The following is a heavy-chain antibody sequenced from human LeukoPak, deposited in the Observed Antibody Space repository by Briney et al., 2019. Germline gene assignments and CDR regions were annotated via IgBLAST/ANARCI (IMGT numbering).Heavy chain of an antibody. Sequence: ASVKVSCKASGYTFTGNDMNWVRQAPGQGLEWMGWINPNSGGTNYAQKFQGRVTMTRDTSISTAYMELTRLRSDDTAVYYCARGGLRVMVYRLYYMDVWGKGTTVTVSS. CDR3: ARGGLRVMVYRLYYMDV. V-gene: IGHV1-2*02. CDR1: GYTFTGND. CDR2: INPNSGGT. J-gene: IGHJ6*03. D-gene: IGHD2-8*01.